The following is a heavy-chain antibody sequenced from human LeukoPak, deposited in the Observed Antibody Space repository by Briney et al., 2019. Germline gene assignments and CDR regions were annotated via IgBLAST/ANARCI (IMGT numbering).Heavy chain of an antibody. J-gene: IGHJ4*02. Sequence: SETLSLTCTVSGGSISSYYWSWIRQPPGKGLEWIGYIYYSGSTNYNPSLKSRVTISVDTSKNQFSLKLSSVTAADTAVYYCARSRYTLERFDYWGQGTPVAVSS. CDR3: ARSRYTLERFDY. D-gene: IGHD5-18*01. CDR1: GGSISSYY. CDR2: IYYSGST. V-gene: IGHV4-59*12.